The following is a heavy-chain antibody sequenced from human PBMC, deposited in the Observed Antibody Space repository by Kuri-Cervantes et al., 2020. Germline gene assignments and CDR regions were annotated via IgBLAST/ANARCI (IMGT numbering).Heavy chain of an antibody. V-gene: IGHV1-46*01. J-gene: IGHJ3*02. D-gene: IGHD2-2*01. CDR1: GYTFTSYY. CDR2: INPSGGST. Sequence: ASVKVSCKASGYTFTSYYMRWVRQAPGQGLEWMGIINPSGGSTSYAQKFQGRVTMTRDTSTSTVYMELSSLRSEDTAVYYCARVPDIVVVPAAMYDAFDIWGQGTMVTVSS. CDR3: ARVPDIVVVPAAMYDAFDI.